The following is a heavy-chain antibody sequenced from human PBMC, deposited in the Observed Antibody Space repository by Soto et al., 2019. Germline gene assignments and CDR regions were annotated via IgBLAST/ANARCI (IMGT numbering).Heavy chain of an antibody. Sequence: GGSLRLSCAASGFTFSSYSMNWGRQAPGKGLEWVSYISSSSSTIYYADSVKGRFTISRDNAKNSLYLEMNSMRAEDTAVYYCARFYCSGGSCYPGNAFDIWGQGTMVTVSS. CDR2: ISSSSSTI. J-gene: IGHJ3*02. V-gene: IGHV3-48*01. CDR3: ARFYCSGGSCYPGNAFDI. D-gene: IGHD2-15*01. CDR1: GFTFSSYS.